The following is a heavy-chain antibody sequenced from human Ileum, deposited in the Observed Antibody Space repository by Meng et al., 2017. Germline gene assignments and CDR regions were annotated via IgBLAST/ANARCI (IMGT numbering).Heavy chain of an antibody. V-gene: IGHV6-1*01. D-gene: IGHD1-26*01. CDR3: ARGGGSYYHFDY. Sequence: QVQLQRSGPGLLKPSQPLSPTGAISGDSVSSNSAAWNWIRQSPSRGLEWLGRTYYRSKWFNEYAVSVKSRITINPDTSENQFSLQLNSVTPEDAAVYYCARGGGSYYHFDYWGQGTLVTVSS. CDR2: TYYRSKWFN. J-gene: IGHJ4*02. CDR1: GDSVSSNSAA.